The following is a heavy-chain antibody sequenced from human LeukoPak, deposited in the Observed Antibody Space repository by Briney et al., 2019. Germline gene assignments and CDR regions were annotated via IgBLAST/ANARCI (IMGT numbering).Heavy chain of an antibody. CDR1: GYTFTSYD. Sequence: ASVKVSCKASGYTFTSYDMNWVRQATGQGLEWMGWMNPNSGNTGYAQKFQGRVTMTRNTSISTAYMELSSLRSEDTAVYYCARGKFNLCKYTPAYWWCMPTNDAFDIWGQRTMVTVSS. J-gene: IGHJ3*02. CDR3: ARGKFNLCKYTPAYWWCMPTNDAFDI. D-gene: IGHD2-8*02. CDR2: MNPNSGNT. V-gene: IGHV1-8*01.